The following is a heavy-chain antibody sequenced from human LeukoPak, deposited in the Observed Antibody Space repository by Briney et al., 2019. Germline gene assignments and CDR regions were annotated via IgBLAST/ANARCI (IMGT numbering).Heavy chain of an antibody. CDR3: AALGVGGY. J-gene: IGHJ4*02. CDR2: ISGSGGST. D-gene: IGHD1-26*01. Sequence: GGSLRLSCAASGFTFSSYAMNWVRQAPGKGLEWVSGISGSGGSTNYADSVKGRFTISRDNSKNTLSLQMNSLRGEDTAVYYCAALGVGGYWGQGTLVTVSS. CDR1: GFTFSSYA. V-gene: IGHV3-23*01.